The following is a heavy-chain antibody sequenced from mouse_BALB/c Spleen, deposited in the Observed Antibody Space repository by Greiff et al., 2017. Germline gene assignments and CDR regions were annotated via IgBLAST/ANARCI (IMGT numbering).Heavy chain of an antibody. CDR1: GYSITSDYA. V-gene: IGHV3-2*02. CDR3: ARWGIYYAMDY. CDR2: ISYSGSN. J-gene: IGHJ4*01. Sequence: EVQRVESGPGLVKPSQSLSLTCTVTGYSITSDYAWNWIRQFPGNKLEWMGYISYSGSNSYNPSLKSRISITRDTSNNQFFLQLNSVTTEDTATYYCARWGIYYAMDYWGQGTSVTVSS.